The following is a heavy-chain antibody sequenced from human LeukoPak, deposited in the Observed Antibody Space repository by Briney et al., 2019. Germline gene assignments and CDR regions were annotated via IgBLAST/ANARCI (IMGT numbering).Heavy chain of an antibody. V-gene: IGHV4-4*02. CDR3: ARGRVGDSSGYYYAFDY. J-gene: IGHJ4*02. Sequence: SETLSLTCAVSGGSISSSNWWSWVRQTPGKGLEWIGEIYHSGSTNYNPSLKSRVTISVDTSKNQFSLKLSSVTAADTAVYYCARGRVGDSSGYYYAFDYWGQGTLVTVSS. CDR2: IYHSGST. CDR1: GGSISSSNW. D-gene: IGHD3-22*01.